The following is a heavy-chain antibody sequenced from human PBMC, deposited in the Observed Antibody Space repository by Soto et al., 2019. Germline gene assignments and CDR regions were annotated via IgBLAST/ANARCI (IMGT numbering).Heavy chain of an antibody. D-gene: IGHD3-22*01. CDR3: ARERYYYDSSGYYYFDY. CDR1: GGTFSSYT. Sequence: QVQLVQSGAEVKKPGSSVKVSCKASGGTFSSYTISWVRQAPGQGLEWMGRIIPLLGIANYAQKFQGRVTITADKSTSTAYMELSSLRSEDTAVYYCARERYYYDSSGYYYFDYWGQGTLVTVSS. CDR2: IIPLLGIA. J-gene: IGHJ4*02. V-gene: IGHV1-69*08.